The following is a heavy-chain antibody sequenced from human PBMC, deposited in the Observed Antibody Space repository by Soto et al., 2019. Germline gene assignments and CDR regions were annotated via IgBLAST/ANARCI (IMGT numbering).Heavy chain of an antibody. Sequence: EVQLLESGGGLVQPGGSLRLSCAVSGFTFSSHAMRWVRQAPGKGLECVSSITGSGDSTYYADSVKGRFTISRDKSKSTLYLQMNSQRAEDTAVYYCATDLQFSGWLSAQTFDYWGPGTQVTVSS. CDR3: ATDLQFSGWLSAQTFDY. J-gene: IGHJ4*02. V-gene: IGHV3-23*01. D-gene: IGHD6-19*01. CDR1: GFTFSSHA. CDR2: ITGSGDST.